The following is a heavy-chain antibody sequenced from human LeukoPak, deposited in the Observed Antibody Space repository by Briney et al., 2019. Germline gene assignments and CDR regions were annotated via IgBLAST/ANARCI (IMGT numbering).Heavy chain of an antibody. J-gene: IGHJ1*01. CDR3: AGESNGGVYFQH. V-gene: IGHV3-11*01. Sequence: GGSLRLSCAASGFTFSDYYMSWIRQAPGKGLEWVSYISSSGGTIYYADSVKGRFTISRDNSKNTLYLQMNSLRGEDTALYYCAGESNGGVYFQHWGQGTVVTVSS. CDR1: GFTFSDYY. CDR2: ISSSGGTI. D-gene: IGHD2-8*02.